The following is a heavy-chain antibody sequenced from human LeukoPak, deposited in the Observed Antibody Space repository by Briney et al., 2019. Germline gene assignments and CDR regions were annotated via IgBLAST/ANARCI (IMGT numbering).Heavy chain of an antibody. Sequence: GASVKVSCKASGGTFSSYAITWVRQAPGQGLEWMGRIIPIFGTANYAQKFQGRVTITTDESTSTAYVELSTLRPDDTAVYYCARERPPGDSSNWFLEGYFDIWGQGTLVTVSS. CDR1: GGTFSSYA. CDR3: ARERPPGDSSNWFLEGYFDI. CDR2: IIPIFGTA. D-gene: IGHD6-13*01. V-gene: IGHV1-69*05. J-gene: IGHJ4*02.